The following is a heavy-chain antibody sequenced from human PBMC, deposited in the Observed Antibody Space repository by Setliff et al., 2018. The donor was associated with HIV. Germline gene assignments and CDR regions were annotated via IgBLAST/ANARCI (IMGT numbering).Heavy chain of an antibody. J-gene: IGHJ6*02. CDR1: GGSLSSSY. V-gene: IGHV4-34*01. Sequence: SETLSLTCAVYGGSLSSSYWTWIRQAPGKGLEWIGEINHSGTANYNASLKSRVTLSVDTSKKQFSLKLRSVTAADTAVYYCASLGYCSGVRCYQPSYYYYGLDVWGQGTTVTVSS. CDR3: ASLGYCSGVRCYQPSYYYYGLDV. D-gene: IGHD2-15*01. CDR2: INHSGTA.